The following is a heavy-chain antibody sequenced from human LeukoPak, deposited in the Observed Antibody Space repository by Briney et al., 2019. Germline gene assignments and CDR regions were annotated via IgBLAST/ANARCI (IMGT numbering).Heavy chain of an antibody. CDR3: AKDRKLRFLEWLSFDY. Sequence: PGGSLRLSCAASGFTFSSYGMHWVRQAPGKGLEWVAFIRYDGSNKYYTDSVKGRFTISRDNSKNTLYLQMNSLRAEDTAVYYCAKDRKLRFLEWLSFDYWGQGTLVTVSS. D-gene: IGHD3-3*01. V-gene: IGHV3-30*02. CDR1: GFTFSSYG. CDR2: IRYDGSNK. J-gene: IGHJ4*02.